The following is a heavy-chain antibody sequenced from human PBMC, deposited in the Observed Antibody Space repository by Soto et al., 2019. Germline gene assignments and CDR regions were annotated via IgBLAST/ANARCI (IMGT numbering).Heavy chain of an antibody. CDR1: GYSFTSYG. J-gene: IGHJ4*02. Sequence: GASVKVSCKASGYSFTSYGITWVRQAPGQGLEWMGWISAYNGHTNYAQKLQGRVTMTTDTSTSTAYMELRSLRSDDTAVYYCARDGTPYYYDSSDYPADYWGQGTLVTVSS. CDR3: ARDGTPYYYDSSDYPADY. CDR2: ISAYNGHT. D-gene: IGHD3-22*01. V-gene: IGHV1-18*01.